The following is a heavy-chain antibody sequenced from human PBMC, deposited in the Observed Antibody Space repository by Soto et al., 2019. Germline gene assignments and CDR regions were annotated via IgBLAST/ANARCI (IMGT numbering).Heavy chain of an antibody. V-gene: IGHV1-8*01. CDR2: INPNSGNT. D-gene: IGHD2-2*01. CDR1: GYIFTNYD. CDR3: ARHDCISTSCYYYYYYSMDV. Sequence: GASVKVSCKASGYIFTNYDINWVRQATGQGLEYLGWINPNSGNTGYVQKFQGRVTMTANESINTAYMELSSLRSEDTAVYYCARHDCISTSCYYYYYYSMDVWGQGTTVTVSS. J-gene: IGHJ6*02.